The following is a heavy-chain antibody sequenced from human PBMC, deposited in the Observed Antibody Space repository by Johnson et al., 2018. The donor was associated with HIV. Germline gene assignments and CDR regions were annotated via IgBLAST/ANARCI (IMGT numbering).Heavy chain of an antibody. Sequence: VQLVESGGGLIQPGGSLRLSCAASGFTVSSNYMSWVRQAPGKGLEWVSVIYSGGSTYYADSVKGRFTISRDNSKNTLYLQMNSLRAEDTAVYYWAKGPEWIWSRSAFDIWGQGTMVTVSS. CDR3: AKGPEWIWSRSAFDI. D-gene: IGHD2-2*03. CDR1: GFTVSSNY. J-gene: IGHJ3*02. V-gene: IGHV3-66*03. CDR2: IYSGGST.